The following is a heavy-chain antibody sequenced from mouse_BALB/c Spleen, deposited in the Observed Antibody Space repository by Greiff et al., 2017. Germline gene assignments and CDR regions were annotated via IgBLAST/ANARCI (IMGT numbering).Heavy chain of an antibody. Sequence: LVESGAELVRPGSSVKISCKASGYAFSSYWMNWVKQRPGQGLEWIGQIYPGDGDTNYNGKFKGKATLTADKSSSTAYMQLSSLTSEDSAVYFCARYGYDEYYFDYWGQGTTLTVSS. V-gene: IGHV1-80*01. J-gene: IGHJ2*01. CDR3: ARYGYDEYYFDY. CDR1: GYAFSSYW. CDR2: IYPGDGDT. D-gene: IGHD2-2*01.